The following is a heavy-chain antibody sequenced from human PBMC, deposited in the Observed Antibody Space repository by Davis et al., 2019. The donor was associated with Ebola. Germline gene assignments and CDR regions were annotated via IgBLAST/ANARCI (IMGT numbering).Heavy chain of an antibody. Sequence: PGGSLRLSCAASGLIFSNYWMTWVRPAPGKGLVWVANRKQDGSVIYYVDSVRGRFNIYRDNAKNSLALQMSSLRAEDTAVYYCAREYEDVLGFLEWGKKRDYYGMDVWGQGTKVTVSS. CDR1: GLIFSNYW. V-gene: IGHV3-7*01. CDR2: RKQDGSVI. J-gene: IGHJ6*02. D-gene: IGHD3-3*01. CDR3: AREYEDVLGFLEWGKKRDYYGMDV.